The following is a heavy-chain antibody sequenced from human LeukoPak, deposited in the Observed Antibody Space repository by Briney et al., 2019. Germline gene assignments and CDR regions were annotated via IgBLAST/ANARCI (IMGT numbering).Heavy chain of an antibody. CDR1: GGSISSYH. CDR3: ARGGLPGSFYYYYYGMDV. Sequence: PSETLSLTCTVSGGSISSYHWGWIRQPPGKGLEWIGYIYYSGSTNYNPSLKSRVTISVGTSKNQFSLKLSSVTAADTAVYYCARGGLPGSFYYYYYGMDVWGQGTTVTVSS. CDR2: IYYSGST. J-gene: IGHJ6*02. D-gene: IGHD4-11*01. V-gene: IGHV4-59*01.